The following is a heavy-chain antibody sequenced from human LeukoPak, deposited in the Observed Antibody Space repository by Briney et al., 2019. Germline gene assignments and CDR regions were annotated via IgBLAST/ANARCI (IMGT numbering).Heavy chain of an antibody. CDR1: GFTFSSYA. V-gene: IGHV3-30-3*01. J-gene: IGHJ4*02. D-gene: IGHD1-26*01. CDR3: ARVQWELLYPDY. CDR2: ISYDESYR. Sequence: GGSLGLSCAAPGFTFSSYAMHWVRQAPGKGLEWVALISYDESYRYYADSVKGRFTISRDNSKNTLYLQMNSLRADDTAVYYCARVQWELLYPDYWGQGTLVTVSS.